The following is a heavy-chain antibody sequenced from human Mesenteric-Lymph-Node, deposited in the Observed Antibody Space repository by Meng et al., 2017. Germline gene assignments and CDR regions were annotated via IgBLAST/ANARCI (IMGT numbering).Heavy chain of an antibody. J-gene: IGHJ3*02. CDR1: GYTFTGYY. D-gene: IGHD5-12*01. V-gene: IGHV1-46*01. CDR3: ARGGYQAFDI. CDR2: INPNSGST. Sequence: ASVKVSCKASGYTFTGYYMHWVRQAPGQGLEWMGRINPNSGSTSYAQKFQGRVTMTRDTSTSTVYMELSSLRSEDTAVYYCARGGYQAFDIWGQGTMVTVSS.